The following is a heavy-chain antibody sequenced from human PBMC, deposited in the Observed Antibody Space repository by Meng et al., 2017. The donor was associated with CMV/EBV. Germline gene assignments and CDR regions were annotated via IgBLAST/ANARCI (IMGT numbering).Heavy chain of an antibody. CDR3: ARGVVTMIVVYDP. CDR1: GGCISSSGYY. J-gene: IGHJ5*02. V-gene: IGHV4-39*06. CDR2: IYYSEST. D-gene: IGHD3-22*01. Sequence: RRQLPWCALGLVTPSQTLSFTCTDAGGCISSSGYYWVWIRQPLGKWLEWIWSIYYSESTYYNPSLKSRVTISVDKSKNQFSLKLSSVTAADTAVYYCARGVVTMIVVYDPWGQGTLVTVSS.